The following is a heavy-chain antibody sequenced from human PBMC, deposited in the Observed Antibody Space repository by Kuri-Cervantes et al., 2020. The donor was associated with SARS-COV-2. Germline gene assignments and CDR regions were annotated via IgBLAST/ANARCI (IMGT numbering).Heavy chain of an antibody. CDR1: RGSISSTSYY. CDR3: ARTLASITGTYMDV. V-gene: IGHV4-30-4*08. D-gene: IGHD1-7*01. Sequence: LRLSCSVSRGSISSTSYYWAWIRQPPGKGLEWIGYIYYSGSTYYNPSLKSRVTISVDTSKNQFSLKLSSVTAADTAVYYCARTLASITGTYMDVWGKGTTVTVSS. CDR2: IYYSGST. J-gene: IGHJ6*03.